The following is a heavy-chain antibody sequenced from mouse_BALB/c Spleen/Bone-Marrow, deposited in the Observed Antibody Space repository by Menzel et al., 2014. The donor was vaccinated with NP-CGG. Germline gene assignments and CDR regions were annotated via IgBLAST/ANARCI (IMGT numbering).Heavy chain of an antibody. CDR2: NNXXXGGT. Sequence: EQLQESGAELVRPGTSVKVSCKASGYAFTNXLXEWVXQRPGXGLEWIXVNNXXXGGTNYNEKFKGKATLTADNASSTVYMQLSSLTSDDSAVYFCSRSIYDGFSDAMDYWGQGTSVTVSS. CDR3: SRSIYDGFSDAMDY. CDR1: GYAFTNXL. V-gene: IGHV1-54*01. D-gene: IGHD2-3*01. J-gene: IGHJ4*01.